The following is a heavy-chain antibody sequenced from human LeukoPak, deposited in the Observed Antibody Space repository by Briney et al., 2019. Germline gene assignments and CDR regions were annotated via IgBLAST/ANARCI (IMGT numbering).Heavy chain of an antibody. CDR2: ISYSGATI. V-gene: IGHV3-48*03. Sequence: GGSLRLSCAASGFTFSSYDMSWVRQAPGKGLEWVSYISYSGATIYYADSVRGRFTVSRDSAKNSLYLQMNSLRAEDTAVYYCARALSGTYYSFDCWGLGTLVTVSS. D-gene: IGHD1-26*01. J-gene: IGHJ4*02. CDR1: GFTFSSYD. CDR3: ARALSGTYYSFDC.